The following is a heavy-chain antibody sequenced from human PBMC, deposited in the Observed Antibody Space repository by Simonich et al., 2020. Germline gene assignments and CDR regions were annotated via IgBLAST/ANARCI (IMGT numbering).Heavy chain of an antibody. V-gene: IGHV4-34*01. CDR3: ASRRGNYYYYGMDV. CDR1: GGSFSGYY. J-gene: IGHJ6*02. CDR2: INHSGST. D-gene: IGHD4-17*01. Sequence: GGSFSGYYWSWIRQPPGKGLEWIGEINHSGSTNYNPSLKSRVTISVDTSKNQFSLKLSSVTAADTAVYYCASRRGNYYYYGMDVWGQGTTVTVSS.